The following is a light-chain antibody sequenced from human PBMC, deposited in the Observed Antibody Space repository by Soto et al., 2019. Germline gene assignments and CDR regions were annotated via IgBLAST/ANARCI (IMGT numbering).Light chain of an antibody. V-gene: IGKV3-20*01. CDR2: GAS. CDR1: QSVSTRS. CDR3: QYYGNSPLT. J-gene: IGKJ1*01. Sequence: EIVLTQSPGTLSLSPGERATLSCRASQSVSTRSLAWYQQKPGQAPRLLISGASSRAADIPDRFSGSGSGTDFTLTITRLEPEDFAVYYCQYYGNSPLTFGQGTKVDIK.